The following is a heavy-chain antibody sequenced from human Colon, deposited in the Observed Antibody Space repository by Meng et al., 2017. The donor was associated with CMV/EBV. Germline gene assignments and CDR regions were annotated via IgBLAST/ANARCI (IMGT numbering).Heavy chain of an antibody. Sequence: GGSLRLSCAASGFTFSSYGMHWVRQAPGKGLEWVAVIWYDGSNKYYADSVKGRFTISRDKSNNTLYLQMNSLRPDDTAVYYCAKEFPSLKLVPYHYYAMDVWGQGTTVTVSS. V-gene: IGHV3-30*02. CDR1: GFTFSSYG. CDR2: IWYDGSNK. J-gene: IGHJ6*02. CDR3: AKEFPSLKLVPYHYYAMDV. D-gene: IGHD3-9*01.